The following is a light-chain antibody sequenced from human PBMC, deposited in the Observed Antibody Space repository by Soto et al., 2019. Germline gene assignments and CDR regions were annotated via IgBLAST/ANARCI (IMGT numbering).Light chain of an antibody. Sequence: QSVLTQPPSVSGAPGQRVTTSCTGSSSNIGAGYDVHWYQQRPGTAPKLLIFGNTNRPSGVPDRFSGSQSGTSASLAITGLQAEDEGDYYCQSYDSALSARYVFGTGTKVTVL. CDR1: SSNIGAGYD. V-gene: IGLV1-40*01. J-gene: IGLJ1*01. CDR3: QSYDSALSARYV. CDR2: GNT.